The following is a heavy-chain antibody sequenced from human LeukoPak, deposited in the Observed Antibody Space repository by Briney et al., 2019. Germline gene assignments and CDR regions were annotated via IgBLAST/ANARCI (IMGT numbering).Heavy chain of an antibody. J-gene: IGHJ3*02. V-gene: IGHV3-53*01. CDR2: IYSGGST. Sequence: TGGSLRLSCAASGFTVSSNYMSWVRQALGKGLEWVSVIYSGGSTYYADSVKGRFTISRDNSKNTLYLQMNSLRAEDTAVYYCASDPVAGRVSGAFDIWGQGTMVTVSS. CDR1: GFTVSSNY. D-gene: IGHD6-19*01. CDR3: ASDPVAGRVSGAFDI.